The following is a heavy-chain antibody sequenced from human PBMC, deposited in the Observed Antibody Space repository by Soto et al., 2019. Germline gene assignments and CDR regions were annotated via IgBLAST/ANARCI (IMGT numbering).Heavy chain of an antibody. J-gene: IGHJ1*01. CDR2: INAGNGNT. Sequence: QVQLVQSGAEVKKPGASVKVSCKASGYTFTSYAMHWVRQAPGQRLEWMGWINAGNGNTKYSQKFQGRVTITRDTSASTAYMELSSLRSEDTAVYYCARGGLYCGGDCYSGYFQHWGQGTLVTVSS. CDR1: GYTFTSYA. D-gene: IGHD2-21*02. V-gene: IGHV1-3*01. CDR3: ARGGLYCGGDCYSGYFQH.